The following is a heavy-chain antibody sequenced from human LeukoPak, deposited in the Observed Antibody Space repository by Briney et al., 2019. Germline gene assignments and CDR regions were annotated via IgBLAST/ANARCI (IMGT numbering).Heavy chain of an antibody. CDR1: GFTFSSYA. Sequence: HPGGSLRLSCAASGFTFSSYAMSWVRQAPGKGLEWVSAISGSGGSTYYADSVKGRFTISRDNSKNTLYLQMNSLRAGDTAVYYCARVVGGNWFDPWGQGTLVTVSS. CDR2: ISGSGGST. J-gene: IGHJ5*02. D-gene: IGHD3-10*01. CDR3: ARVVGGNWFDP. V-gene: IGHV3-23*01.